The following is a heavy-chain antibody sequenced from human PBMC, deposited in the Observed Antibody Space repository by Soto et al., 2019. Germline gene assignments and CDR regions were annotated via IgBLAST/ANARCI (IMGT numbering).Heavy chain of an antibody. CDR1: GFTFSSYS. Sequence: GGSLRLSCAASGFTFSSYSMNWVRQAPGKGLEWVSSISSSSSYIYYADSVKGRFTISRDNAKNSLYLQMNSLRAEDTAVYYCASSTASVATRQDYWGQGPLVTVSS. V-gene: IGHV3-21*01. J-gene: IGHJ4*02. CDR2: ISSSSSYI. CDR3: ASSTASVATRQDY. D-gene: IGHD5-12*01.